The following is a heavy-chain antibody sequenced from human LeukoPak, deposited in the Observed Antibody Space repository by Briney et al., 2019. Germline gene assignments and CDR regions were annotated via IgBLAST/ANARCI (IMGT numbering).Heavy chain of an antibody. Sequence: GGSLRLSCAASGFTVSSNYMSWVRQAPGKGLEWVSVIYSGGGTYYADSVKGRFTISRDNSKNTLYLQMNSLRAEDTAVYYCGKSGSRDWDYFEYWGQGTLVTASS. J-gene: IGHJ4*02. CDR2: IYSGGGT. CDR3: GKSGSRDWDYFEY. D-gene: IGHD6-19*01. CDR1: GFTVSSNY. V-gene: IGHV3-53*01.